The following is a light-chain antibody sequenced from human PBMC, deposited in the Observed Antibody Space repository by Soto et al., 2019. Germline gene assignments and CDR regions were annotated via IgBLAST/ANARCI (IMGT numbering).Light chain of an antibody. Sequence: DIQMTQSPSSLSVSVGDRVTITCQASQDIANYLNWYQQKAGRAPKFLIYDASNLETGVPSRFSGSGSGTDFTLTISSLQSEDIATYYCQQYDNLPITFGGGTKVDIK. CDR3: QQYDNLPIT. CDR1: QDIANY. J-gene: IGKJ4*01. CDR2: DAS. V-gene: IGKV1-33*01.